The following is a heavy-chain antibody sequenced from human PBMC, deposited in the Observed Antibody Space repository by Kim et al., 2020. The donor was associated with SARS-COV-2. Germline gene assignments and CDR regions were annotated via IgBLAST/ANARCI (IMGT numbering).Heavy chain of an antibody. D-gene: IGHD1-7*01. V-gene: IGHV3-23*01. J-gene: IGHJ4*02. CDR1: GFTFSSFA. CDR3: AKYRNFAATQYFDS. CDR2: ISGSGVNI. Sequence: GGSLRLSCLGSGFTFSSFAMSWVRQAPGKGLEWVSAISGSGVNIFYEDSVEGRFTISRDNSKNTLYLQMNSLGAEDTAIYYCAKYRNFAATQYFDSWGQGTLVTVPP.